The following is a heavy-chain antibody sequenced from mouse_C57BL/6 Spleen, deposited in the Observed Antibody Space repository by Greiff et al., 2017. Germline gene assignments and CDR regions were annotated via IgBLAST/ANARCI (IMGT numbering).Heavy chain of an antibody. J-gene: IGHJ2*01. CDR3: ARCPITTVVALYFDY. V-gene: IGHV1-64*01. CDR1: GYTFTSYW. D-gene: IGHD1-1*01. Sequence: QVQLQQPGAELVKPGASVKLSCKASGYTFTSYWMHWVKQRPGQGLEWIGMIHPNSGSTNYNEKFKSKATLTVDKSSSTAYMQLSSLTSEDSAVYYCARCPITTVVALYFDYWVQGTTLTVSS. CDR2: IHPNSGST.